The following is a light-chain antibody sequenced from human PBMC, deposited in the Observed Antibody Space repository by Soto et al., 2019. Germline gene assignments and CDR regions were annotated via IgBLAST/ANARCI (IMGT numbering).Light chain of an antibody. CDR1: QSISNW. V-gene: IGKV1-5*03. J-gene: IGKJ4*01. Sequence: DIQLTQSPSTLSASVGDRVTITCQASQSISNWLAWYQQKPGKAPKLLIYKTTNLDSGVPSRFSGSGSGTEFSLTISSLQPDDFVTYYCQQYKSFSLTFGGGTKV. CDR2: KTT. CDR3: QQYKSFSLT.